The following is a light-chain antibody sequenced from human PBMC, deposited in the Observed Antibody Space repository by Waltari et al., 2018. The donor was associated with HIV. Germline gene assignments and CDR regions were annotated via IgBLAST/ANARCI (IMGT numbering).Light chain of an antibody. J-gene: IGLJ3*02. V-gene: IGLV3-25*03. CDR2: KDS. CDR3: QSAESTGIGV. Sequence: SYELTQSPSVSVSPGQTARITCSGDVLPKQYAYWYQQMPGQAPVLVIYKDSERPSGIPERFSASSSGTTVTLTISGVQAEDEADYYCQSAESTGIGVFGGGTKLTVL. CDR1: VLPKQY.